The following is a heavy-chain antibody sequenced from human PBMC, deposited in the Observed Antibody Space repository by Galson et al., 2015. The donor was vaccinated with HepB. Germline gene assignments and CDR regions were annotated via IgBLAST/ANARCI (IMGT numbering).Heavy chain of an antibody. V-gene: IGHV4-34*01. CDR2: INHSGST. Sequence: ETLSLTCAVYGGSFSGYYWSWIRQPPGKGLEWIGEINHSGSTNYNPSLKSRVTIPVDTSKNQFSLKLSSVTAADTAVYYCARAPRYSFGGRPRGYFDYWGQGTLVTVSS. CDR1: GGSFSGYY. CDR3: ARAPRYSFGGRPRGYFDY. J-gene: IGHJ4*02. D-gene: IGHD2-21*01.